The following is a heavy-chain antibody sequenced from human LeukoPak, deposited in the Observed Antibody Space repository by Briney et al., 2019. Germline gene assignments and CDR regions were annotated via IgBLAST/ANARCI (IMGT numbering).Heavy chain of an antibody. V-gene: IGHV3-48*03. D-gene: IGHD3-22*01. Sequence: GGSLRLSCAASGFTFSSFEVSWVRQAPGKGLAWVSYMSSTGTTIYYADSVKGRFTISRDNAKNSLYLQMNSLRVEDTAVYYCARYYYNSGPSKDWGQGALVIVSS. CDR2: MSSTGTTI. J-gene: IGHJ4*02. CDR3: ARYYYNSGPSKD. CDR1: GFTFSSFE.